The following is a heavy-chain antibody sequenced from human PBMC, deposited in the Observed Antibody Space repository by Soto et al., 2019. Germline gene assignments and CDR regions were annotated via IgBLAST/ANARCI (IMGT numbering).Heavy chain of an antibody. Sequence: QVRLQQWGAGLLKPSETLPLTCAVYGGSFSDYYWSWIRQPPGKGLEWIGEINHRGSPNYNPSLKMRVAPSLDTSKNQFSQKLNSATAADTAVDYCAREGPSRYFYLWGRGTPVAVSS. V-gene: IGHV4-34*01. J-gene: IGHJ2*01. CDR3: AREGPSRYFYL. CDR1: GGSFSDYY. CDR2: INHRGSP.